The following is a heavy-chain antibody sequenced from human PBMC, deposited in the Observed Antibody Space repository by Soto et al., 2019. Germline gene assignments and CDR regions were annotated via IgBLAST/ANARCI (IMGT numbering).Heavy chain of an antibody. CDR2: INHSGST. V-gene: IGHV4-34*01. J-gene: IGHJ1*01. CDR1: GGSFSGYY. D-gene: IGHD3-9*01. CDR3: AQIGYFDILPGQYEYFQN. Sequence: ASETLSLTCAVYGGSFSGYYWSWIRQPPGKGLEWIGEINHSGSTNYNPSLKSRVTISVDTSKNQFSLKLSSVTAADTAVYYCAQIGYFDILPGQYEYFQNWGQGTLVTVSS.